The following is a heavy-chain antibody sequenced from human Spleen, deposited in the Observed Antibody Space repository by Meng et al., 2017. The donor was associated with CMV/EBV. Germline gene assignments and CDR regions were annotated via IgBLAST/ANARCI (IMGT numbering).Heavy chain of an antibody. J-gene: IGHJ6*02. V-gene: IGHV1-2*02. Sequence: ASVKVSCKASGYTFTSYGISWVRQAPGQGLEWMGGIIPMFGTANYAQKFQGRVTMTRDTSISTAYMELSRLRSDDTAVYYCARELIFGVVGHYYGMDVWGQGITVTVSS. CDR1: GYTFTSYG. D-gene: IGHD3-3*01. CDR2: IIPMFGTA. CDR3: ARELIFGVVGHYYGMDV.